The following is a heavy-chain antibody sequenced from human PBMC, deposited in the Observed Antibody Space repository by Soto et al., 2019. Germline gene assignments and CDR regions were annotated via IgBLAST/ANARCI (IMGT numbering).Heavy chain of an antibody. V-gene: IGHV3-66*01. Sequence: EVQLVESGGGLVQPGGSLRLSCAASGFTVSSNYMSWVLQAPGKGLEWVSVVYIGGNTYYAESVEDRFTISRDNFQNMLYLKMNRLRAEETAVYYCAGSVGGGFDYWGQGTLVTVSS. CDR1: GFTVSSNY. D-gene: IGHD3-16*01. CDR2: VYIGGNT. J-gene: IGHJ4*02. CDR3: AGSVGGGFDY.